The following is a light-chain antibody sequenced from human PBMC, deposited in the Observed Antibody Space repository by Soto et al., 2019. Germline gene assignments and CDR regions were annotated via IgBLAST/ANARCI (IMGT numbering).Light chain of an antibody. Sequence: EIVLTQSPGTLSLSPGERATLSCRASEFLSRSYLVWYQQKPGQAPRLLIYAASRRATGIPDRFSGSGSATEYTLTINSFEPEEFEVYYCQQQATFGQGTKLVTK. CDR3: QQQAT. J-gene: IGKJ2*01. V-gene: IGKV3-20*01. CDR2: AAS. CDR1: EFLSRSY.